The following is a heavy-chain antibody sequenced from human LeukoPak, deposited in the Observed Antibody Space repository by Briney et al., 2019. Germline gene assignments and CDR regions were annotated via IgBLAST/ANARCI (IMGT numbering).Heavy chain of an antibody. CDR3: ARDGAYRFGEEYYFDY. J-gene: IGHJ4*02. CDR1: GFTFSSYA. D-gene: IGHD3-10*01. Sequence: GGSLRLSCAASGFTFSSYAMHWVRQAPGKGLEWVAVISYDGSNKYYADSVKGRFTISRDNSKNTLYLQMNSLRAEDTAVYYCARDGAYRFGEEYYFDYWGQGTLVTVSS. V-gene: IGHV3-30-3*01. CDR2: ISYDGSNK.